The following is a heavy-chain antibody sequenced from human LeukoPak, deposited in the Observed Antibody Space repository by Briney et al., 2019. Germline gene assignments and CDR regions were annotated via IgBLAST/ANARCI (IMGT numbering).Heavy chain of an antibody. V-gene: IGHV3-53*01. Sequence: GGSLRLSCAASGFTVNSNYMSWVRQAPGKGLEWVSVIYNSGSTFYADSVKGRFTISRDSSKNTLYLQMNSLRAEDTAVYYCASLPFITPVYWGQGNLVTVSS. CDR2: IYNSGST. CDR3: ASLPFITPVY. CDR1: GFTVNSNY. D-gene: IGHD3-3*01. J-gene: IGHJ4*02.